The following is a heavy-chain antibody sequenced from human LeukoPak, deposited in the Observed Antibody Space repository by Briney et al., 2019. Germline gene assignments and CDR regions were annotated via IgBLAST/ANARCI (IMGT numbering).Heavy chain of an antibody. J-gene: IGHJ4*02. V-gene: IGHV1-2*02. D-gene: IGHD1-7*01. CDR2: INPNSGGT. CDR3: ARDDDWNYRYYFDY. CDR1: GYTFTGYY. Sequence: GASVKVSCKASGYTFTGYYMHWVRQAPGQGLEWMGWINPNSGGTNYAQKFQGRVTMTRDTSISIAYMELSRLRSDDTAVYYCARDDDWNYRYYFDYWGQGTLVTVSS.